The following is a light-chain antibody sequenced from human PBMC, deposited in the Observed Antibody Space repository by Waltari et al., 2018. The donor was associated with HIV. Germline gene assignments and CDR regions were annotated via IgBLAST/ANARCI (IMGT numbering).Light chain of an antibody. CDR3: CSFAGSYTLV. J-gene: IGLJ3*02. CDR2: DVT. Sequence: QSALTQPRSVSGSPGQSVTISCTGTSSDLGDYNSVSWYQQHPGKAPKLMIYDVTKRPSGVPDRFSGSKSGNTASLTISGLQAEDEAAYYCCSFAGSYTLVFGGGTKLTVL. V-gene: IGLV2-11*01. CDR1: SSDLGDYNS.